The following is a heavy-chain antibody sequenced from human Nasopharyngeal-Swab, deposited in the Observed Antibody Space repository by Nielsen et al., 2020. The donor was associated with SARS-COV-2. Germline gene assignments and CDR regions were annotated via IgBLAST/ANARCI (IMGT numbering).Heavy chain of an antibody. V-gene: IGHV4-39*01. Sequence: RQAPGKGLEWIGSIYYSGSTYYNPSLKSRVTISVDTSKDQFSLKLSSVTAADTAVYYCASQGSGSYYLLYYYYGMDVWGQGTTVTVSS. J-gene: IGHJ6*02. CDR2: IYYSGST. CDR3: ASQGSGSYYLLYYYYGMDV. D-gene: IGHD1-26*01.